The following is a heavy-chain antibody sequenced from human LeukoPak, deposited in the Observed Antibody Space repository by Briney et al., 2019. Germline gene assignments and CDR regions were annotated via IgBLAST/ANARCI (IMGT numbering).Heavy chain of an antibody. CDR2: INPNSGGT. D-gene: IGHD3-10*01. J-gene: IGHJ4*02. CDR3: ARVERGFGELYYFDY. Sequence: ASVKVSCKASGYTFTGYYMHWVRQAPGQGLEWMGWINPNSGGTNYAQKFQGRVTMTRNTSISTAYMELSSLRSEDTAVYYCARVERGFGELYYFDYWGQGTLVTVSS. V-gene: IGHV1-2*02. CDR1: GYTFTGYY.